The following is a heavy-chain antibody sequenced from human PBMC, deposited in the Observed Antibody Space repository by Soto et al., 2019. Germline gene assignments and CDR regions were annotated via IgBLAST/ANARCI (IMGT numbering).Heavy chain of an antibody. CDR3: VRVADVSGSSVYPRFFGY. Sequence: GRSLRLSCTASGFTLSDHYIDWVSQAPGKPREWLGRSKNKAQGYSTTYTASVKGRFATSRDESKNSVYLQMNSLKTEDTAIYYCVRVADVSGSSVYPRFFGYWGRGPKVAV. J-gene: IGHJ4*02. CDR2: SKNKAQGYST. D-gene: IGHD3-22*01. V-gene: IGHV3-72*01. CDR1: GFTLSDHY.